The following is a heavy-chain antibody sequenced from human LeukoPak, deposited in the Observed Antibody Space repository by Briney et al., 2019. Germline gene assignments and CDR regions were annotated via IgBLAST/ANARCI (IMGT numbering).Heavy chain of an antibody. Sequence: PSETLSLTCTVSGGSISSSSYYWGWIRQPPGKGLECIGSIYYSGSTYYNPSLKSRVTISVDTSKNQFSLKLSSVTAADTAVYYCARPWSSGPWSWFDPWGQGTLVTVSS. CDR3: ARPWSSGPWSWFDP. J-gene: IGHJ5*02. V-gene: IGHV4-39*01. CDR1: GGSISSSSYY. CDR2: IYYSGST. D-gene: IGHD6-19*01.